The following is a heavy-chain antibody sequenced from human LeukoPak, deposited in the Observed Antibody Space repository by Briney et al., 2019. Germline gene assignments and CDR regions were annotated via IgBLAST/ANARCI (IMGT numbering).Heavy chain of an antibody. CDR3: ARGVLYDSSGEGMDY. Sequence: ASVKVSCKASGYTFTSYGISWVRQAPGQGLEWMGWISAYNGNTNYAQKLQGRVTMTTDTSTSTAYMELSSLRSEDTAVYYCARGVLYDSSGEGMDYWGQGTLVTVSS. V-gene: IGHV1-18*01. J-gene: IGHJ4*02. D-gene: IGHD3-22*01. CDR2: ISAYNGNT. CDR1: GYTFTSYG.